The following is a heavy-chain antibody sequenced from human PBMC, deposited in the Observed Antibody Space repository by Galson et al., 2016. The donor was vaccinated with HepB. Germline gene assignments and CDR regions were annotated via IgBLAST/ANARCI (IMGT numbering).Heavy chain of an antibody. CDR2: INHSGST. CDR1: GGSISSYY. CDR3: ARGGVKTLTMGRGGIRNWFDP. V-gene: IGHV4-34*01. Sequence: SETLSLTCTVSGGSISSYYWSWIRQPPGKGLEWIGEINHSGSTNCNPSLKSRVTISVATSKNQFSLNLTSLTAADTAVYYCARGGVKTLTMGRGGIRNWFDPWGQGSLVTVSS. D-gene: IGHD3-10*01. J-gene: IGHJ5*02.